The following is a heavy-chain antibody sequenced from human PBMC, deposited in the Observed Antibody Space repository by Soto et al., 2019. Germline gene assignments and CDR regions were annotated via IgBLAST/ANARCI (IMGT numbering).Heavy chain of an antibody. V-gene: IGHV4-31*03. CDR3: ATDPSRRIVAAEFGFDP. CDR2: IYYSGST. CDR1: GGSISSGGYY. J-gene: IGHJ5*02. D-gene: IGHD5-12*01. Sequence: SETLSLTCTVSGGSISSGGYYWSWIRQHPGKGLEWIGYIYYSGSTYYNTSLKSRVTISVDTSKNKFSLKLSSVTAADTAVYYCATDPSRRIVAAEFGFDPWGQGTLVTVSS.